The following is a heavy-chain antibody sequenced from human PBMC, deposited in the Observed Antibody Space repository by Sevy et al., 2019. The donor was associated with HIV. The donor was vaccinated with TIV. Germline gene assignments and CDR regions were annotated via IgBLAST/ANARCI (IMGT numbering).Heavy chain of an antibody. CDR3: ARGPGISNDISGSYLRYYAMDV. CDR2: ISVHNGNT. D-gene: IGHD3-22*01. Sequence: ASVKVSCKASGYTSSSYGISWVRQAPGQGLEWMGWISVHNGNTNYAQKLQGRVTLTTDTSTSTAYMELRSLRSDDTAVYYCARGPGISNDISGSYLRYYAMDVWGQGTTVTVSS. CDR1: GYTSSSYG. J-gene: IGHJ6*02. V-gene: IGHV1-18*01.